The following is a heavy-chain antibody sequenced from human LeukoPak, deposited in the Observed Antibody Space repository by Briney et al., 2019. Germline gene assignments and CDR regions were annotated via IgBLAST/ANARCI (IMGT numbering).Heavy chain of an antibody. Sequence: SVKVSCKASGGTFSSYAISWVRQAPGQGLEWMGGIIPIFGTANYAQKFQGRVTITADESTSTAYMELSSLRSDDTAVYYCARSPPTIFGVVINMDVWGQGTTVNVSS. D-gene: IGHD3-3*01. CDR1: GGTFSSYA. J-gene: IGHJ6*02. CDR2: IIPIFGTA. CDR3: ARSPPTIFGVVINMDV. V-gene: IGHV1-69*13.